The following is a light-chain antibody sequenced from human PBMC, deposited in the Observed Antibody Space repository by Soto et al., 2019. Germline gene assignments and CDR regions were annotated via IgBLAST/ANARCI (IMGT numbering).Light chain of an antibody. Sequence: EIVMTQSPATLSVSPGERATLSCRASQSVSSNFAGYQQKPGQAPRLLIYGASTRATGIPARFSGSGSGTEFTLTISSLQSEDFAVYYCQQYNNWAPPYTFGQGTKLEIK. J-gene: IGKJ2*01. CDR1: QSVSSN. CDR2: GAS. CDR3: QQYNNWAPPYT. V-gene: IGKV3-15*01.